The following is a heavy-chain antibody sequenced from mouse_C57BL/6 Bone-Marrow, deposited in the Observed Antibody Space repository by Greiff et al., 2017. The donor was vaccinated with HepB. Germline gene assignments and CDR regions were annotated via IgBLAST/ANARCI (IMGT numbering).Heavy chain of an antibody. J-gene: IGHJ4*01. CDR2: ISSGGSYT. CDR3: ARRMVTTVAMDY. Sequence: EVQRVESGGDLVKPGGSLKLSCAASGFTFSSYGMSWVRQTPDKRLEWVATISSGGSYTYYPDSVKGRFTISRDNAKNTLYLQMSSLKSEDTAMYYCARRMVTTVAMDYWGQGTSVTVSS. D-gene: IGHD2-2*01. CDR1: GFTFSSYG. V-gene: IGHV5-6*01.